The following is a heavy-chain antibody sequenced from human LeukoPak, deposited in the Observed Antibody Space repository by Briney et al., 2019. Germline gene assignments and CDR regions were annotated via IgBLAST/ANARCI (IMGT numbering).Heavy chain of an antibody. V-gene: IGHV1-18*01. CDR1: GYTFTSYG. CDR3: ARGLQENLAWLTAFSAFDI. Sequence: ASVKVSCKASGYTFTSYGISWVRQAPGQGLEWMGWISSYNGDTNYAQKLQGRVTMTTDTSTSTAYMELRSLRSDDTAVYYCARGLQENLAWLTAFSAFDIWGPGIMVTVSS. D-gene: IGHD5-24*01. CDR2: ISSYNGDT. J-gene: IGHJ3*02.